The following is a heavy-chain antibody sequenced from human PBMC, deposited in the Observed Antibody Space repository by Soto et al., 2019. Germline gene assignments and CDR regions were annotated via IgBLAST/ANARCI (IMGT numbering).Heavy chain of an antibody. CDR1: GGTFSSYA. D-gene: IGHD2-2*01. V-gene: IGHV1-69*13. J-gene: IGHJ6*02. Sequence: ASVKVSCKASGGTFSSYAISWVRQAPGQGLEWMGGIIPIFGTANYAQKFQGRVTITADESTSTAYMELSSLRSEDTAVYYCAREVRPSTSWYSYYYYGMDVWGQWTTVTVSS. CDR2: IIPIFGTA. CDR3: AREVRPSTSWYSYYYYGMDV.